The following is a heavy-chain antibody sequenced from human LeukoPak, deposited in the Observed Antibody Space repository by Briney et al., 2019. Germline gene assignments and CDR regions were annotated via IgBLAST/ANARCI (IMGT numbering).Heavy chain of an antibody. CDR1: GGSFSGYY. Sequence: PSETLSLTCAVYGGSFSGYYWSWIRQPPGKGLEWIGEINQSGSTNYNPSLKSRVTISVDTSKNQFPLKLSSVTAADTAVYYCARVFWRRGYSFNWFDPWGQGTLVTVSS. D-gene: IGHD5-18*01. CDR2: INQSGST. J-gene: IGHJ5*02. CDR3: ARVFWRRGYSFNWFDP. V-gene: IGHV4-34*01.